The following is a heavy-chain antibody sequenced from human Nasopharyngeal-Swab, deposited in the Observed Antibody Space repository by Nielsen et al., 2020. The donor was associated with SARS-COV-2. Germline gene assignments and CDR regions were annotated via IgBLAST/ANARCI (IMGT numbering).Heavy chain of an antibody. V-gene: IGHV3-53*01. D-gene: IGHD2-2*01. J-gene: IGHJ5*02. CDR3: AGVVVGYQLPNWFDP. CDR1: GFTVSGNY. CDR2: IYSGGST. Sequence: GESLKISCAASGFTVSGNYMSWVRQAPGKGLEWVSVIYSGGSTYYADSVKGRFTISRDNSKNTLYLQMNSLRAEDTAVYYCAGVVVGYQLPNWFDPWGQGTLVTVSS.